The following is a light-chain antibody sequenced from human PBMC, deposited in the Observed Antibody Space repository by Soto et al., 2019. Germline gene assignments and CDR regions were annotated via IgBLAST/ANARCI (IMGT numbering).Light chain of an antibody. Sequence: QSALTQPASVSGSPGQSITISCTGTSSDVGGYNYVSWYQQHPGKAPKLMIYEISDRPSGVSNRFSGSKSGKTASLTISGLQAEDEADYYCSSYTSNSTYVFGTGTKLTVL. CDR1: SSDVGGYNY. CDR3: SSYTSNSTYV. CDR2: EIS. V-gene: IGLV2-14*01. J-gene: IGLJ1*01.